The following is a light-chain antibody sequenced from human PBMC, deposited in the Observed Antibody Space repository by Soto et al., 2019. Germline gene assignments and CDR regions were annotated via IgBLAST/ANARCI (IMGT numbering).Light chain of an antibody. V-gene: IGKV1-5*03. CDR3: QHYSSYPWT. CDR2: EAS. Sequence: DVQMTKSPSTRSASVGDRLTITCRTSQIIGGGLAWFQQEPGKAPKLLISEASTLEGGVPSRFSGSGSGTEFALTISSLQPDDFATYYCQHYSSYPWTFGQGTKVEIK. CDR1: QIIGGG. J-gene: IGKJ1*01.